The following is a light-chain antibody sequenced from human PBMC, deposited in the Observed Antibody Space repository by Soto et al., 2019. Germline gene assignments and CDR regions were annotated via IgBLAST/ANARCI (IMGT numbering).Light chain of an antibody. CDR1: ERIYTY. Sequence: DIQMTQSPSSVSASVGDRVTITCRASERIYTYLAWYQQQPGKAPKLLIYAASSLQSGVPSRFSGSGSGTEFTLTISNLQPEDFATYYCQQANSPPLTFGGGTKVEIK. CDR3: QQANSPPLT. V-gene: IGKV1-12*01. J-gene: IGKJ4*01. CDR2: AAS.